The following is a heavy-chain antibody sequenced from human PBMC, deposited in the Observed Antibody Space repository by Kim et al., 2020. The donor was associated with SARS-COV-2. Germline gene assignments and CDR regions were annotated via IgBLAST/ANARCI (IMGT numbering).Heavy chain of an antibody. CDR1: GFTFSSYA. V-gene: IGHV3-23*01. CDR3: AKDSAWLAYYYYGMDV. CDR2: ISGSGGST. D-gene: IGHD6-19*01. J-gene: IGHJ6*02. Sequence: GGSLRLSCAASGFTFSSYAMSWVRQAPGKGLEWVSAISGSGGSTYYADSVKGRFTISRDNSKNTLYLQMNSLRAEDTAVYYCAKDSAWLAYYYYGMDVWGQGTTVTVSS.